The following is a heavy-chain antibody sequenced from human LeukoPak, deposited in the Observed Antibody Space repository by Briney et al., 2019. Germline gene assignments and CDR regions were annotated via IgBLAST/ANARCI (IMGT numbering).Heavy chain of an antibody. V-gene: IGHV3-33*01. CDR2: IWYDGSNK. CDR1: GFTFSSYG. J-gene: IGHJ4*02. Sequence: PGRSLRLSCAASGFTFSSYGMHWVRQDPGKGLEWVAVIWYDGSNKYYADSVKGRFTISRDNSKNTLYLQMNSLRAEDTAVYYCARDSSSGIDYWGQGTLVTVSS. D-gene: IGHD6-13*01. CDR3: ARDSSSGIDY.